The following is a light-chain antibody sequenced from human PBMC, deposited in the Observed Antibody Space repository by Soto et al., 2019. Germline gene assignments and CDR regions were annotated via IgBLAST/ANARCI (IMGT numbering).Light chain of an antibody. Sequence: EIALTQSPGTLSLSPGERATLSCRASQSVGSRFLAWYQQKPGQAPRLLISGTFSRATGIPARFSGSGSGTDFTLTISGLQSEDFAVYYCQQYNNWPQTFGQGTKVDI. CDR2: GTF. CDR3: QQYNNWPQT. J-gene: IGKJ1*01. CDR1: QSVGSRF. V-gene: IGKV3-15*01.